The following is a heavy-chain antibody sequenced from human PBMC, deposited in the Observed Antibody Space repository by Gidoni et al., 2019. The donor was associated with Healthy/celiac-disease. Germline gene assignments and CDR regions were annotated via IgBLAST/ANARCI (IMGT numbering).Heavy chain of an antibody. Sequence: EVQLVESGGGLVQPGGSLRLSCAASGFTFSSYSMNWVRQSPGTGLEWVSYISSSSSTIYYADSVKSRFTISRDNAKNSLYLQMISLRDEDTAVYYCARDQHCSSTSCYTLSVDYWGQGTLVTVSS. CDR3: ARDQHCSSTSCYTLSVDY. CDR1: GFTFSSYS. V-gene: IGHV3-48*02. J-gene: IGHJ4*02. CDR2: ISSSSSTI. D-gene: IGHD2-2*02.